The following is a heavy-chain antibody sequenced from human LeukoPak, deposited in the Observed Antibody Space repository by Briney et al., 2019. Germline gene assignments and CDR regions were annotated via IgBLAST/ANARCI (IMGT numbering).Heavy chain of an antibody. V-gene: IGHV4-34*01. J-gene: IGHJ6*03. CDR3: ARGKFRKLGIRLYYYYMDV. CDR2: INHSGST. CDR1: GGSFSGYY. D-gene: IGHD7-27*01. Sequence: TSETLSLTCAVYGGSFSGYYWSWIRQPPGKGLEWIGEINHSGSTNYNPSLKSRVTISVDTSKNQFSLKLSSVTAADTAVYYCARGKFRKLGIRLYYYYMDVWGKGTTVTVSS.